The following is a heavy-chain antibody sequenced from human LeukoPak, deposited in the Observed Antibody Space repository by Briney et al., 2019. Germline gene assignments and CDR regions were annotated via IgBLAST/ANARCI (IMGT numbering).Heavy chain of an antibody. CDR1: GGTFSSYA. J-gene: IGHJ6*02. Sequence: SVKVSCKASGGTFSSYAISWVRQAPGQGLEWMGGIIPIFGTANYAQKFQGRVTITADESTSTAYMELSSLRSEDTAVYYCATPYCSSTSCYSYYYYGMDVWGQGTTVTVSS. V-gene: IGHV1-69*13. CDR2: IIPIFGTA. D-gene: IGHD2-2*01. CDR3: ATPYCSSTSCYSYYYYGMDV.